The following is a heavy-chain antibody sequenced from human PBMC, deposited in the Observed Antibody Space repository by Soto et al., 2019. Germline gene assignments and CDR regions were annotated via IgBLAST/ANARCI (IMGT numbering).Heavy chain of an antibody. Sequence: GGSLRLSCAASGFTFSSYAMSWVRQAPGKGLEWVSAISGSGGSTYYADCVKGRFTISRDNSKNTLYLQMNSLRAEDTAVYYCAKSDSDSPYYYYYYMDVWGKGTTVTVSS. CDR3: AKSDSDSPYYYYYYMDV. CDR1: GFTFSSYA. CDR2: ISGSGGST. J-gene: IGHJ6*03. V-gene: IGHV3-23*01. D-gene: IGHD3-10*01.